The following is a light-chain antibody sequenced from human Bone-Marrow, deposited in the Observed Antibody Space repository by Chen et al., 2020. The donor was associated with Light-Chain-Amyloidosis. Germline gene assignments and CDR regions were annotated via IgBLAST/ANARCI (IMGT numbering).Light chain of an antibody. Sequence: QSVLTQPPSVSGAPGQRVTISCPGSSSNIGAYYDVHWYQQLPGTAPNLLIYGNNNRPSGVPDRFSGSKSGTSASLAITGLQAEDEADYCCQAYDSSLSGYVFGTGTKVNVL. CDR2: GNN. CDR1: SSNIGAYYD. CDR3: QAYDSSLSGYV. V-gene: IGLV1-40*01. J-gene: IGLJ1*01.